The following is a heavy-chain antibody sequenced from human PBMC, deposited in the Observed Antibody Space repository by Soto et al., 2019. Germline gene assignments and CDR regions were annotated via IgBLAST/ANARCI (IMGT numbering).Heavy chain of an antibody. CDR1: GGSISSGGYY. D-gene: IGHD2-15*01. CDR2: IYYSGST. Sequence: PSETLSLTCTVSGGSISSGGYYWSWIRQHPGKGLEWIGYIYYSGSTYYNPSLKSRVTISVDTSKNQFSLKLSSVTAADTAVYYCARARRIHCSGGSCYLNWLAPWGQGTLVTVSS. CDR3: ARARRIHCSGGSCYLNWLAP. V-gene: IGHV4-31*03. J-gene: IGHJ5*02.